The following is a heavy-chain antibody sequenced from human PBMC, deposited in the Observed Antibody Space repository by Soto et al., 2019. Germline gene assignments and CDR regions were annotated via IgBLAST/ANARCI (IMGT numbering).Heavy chain of an antibody. CDR3: ALVPAVTDGHY. CDR1: GYTFTSYY. D-gene: IGHD2-2*01. Sequence: ASVKVSCKASGYTFTSYYMHWVRQAPGQGLEWMGIINPSGGSTSYAQKFQGRVTMTRDTSTSTVYMELSSLRSEDTAVYYCALVPAVTDGHYWGQGTRVTVSS. V-gene: IGHV1-46*03. J-gene: IGHJ4*02. CDR2: INPSGGST.